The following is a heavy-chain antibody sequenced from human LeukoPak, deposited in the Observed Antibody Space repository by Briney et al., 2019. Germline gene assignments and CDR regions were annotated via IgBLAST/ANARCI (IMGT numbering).Heavy chain of an antibody. D-gene: IGHD1-1*01. J-gene: IGHJ4*02. CDR3: ARGGMQLERRTFDY. CDR1: GFTLSSYE. Sequence: GGSLRLSCTASGFTLSSYEMSWIRQAPGKGLEWVSSISSSSSYIYYADSVKGRFTISRDNAKNSLYLQMNSLRAEDTAVYYCARGGMQLERRTFDYWGQGTLVTVSS. V-gene: IGHV3-21*01. CDR2: ISSSSSYI.